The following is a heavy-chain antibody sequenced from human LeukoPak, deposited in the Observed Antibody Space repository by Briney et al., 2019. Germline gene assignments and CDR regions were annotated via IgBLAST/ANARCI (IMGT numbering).Heavy chain of an antibody. J-gene: IGHJ5*02. Sequence: ASVKVSCKASGYTFTGYYMHWVRQAPGQGLEWMGWINPNSGGTNYAQKFQGRVTMTRDTSISTAYMELSRLRSDDTAVYYCARDRLGYCSSTSCSRTLVHNNWFDPWGQGTLVTVSS. D-gene: IGHD2-2*01. V-gene: IGHV1-2*02. CDR1: GYTFTGYY. CDR2: INPNSGGT. CDR3: ARDRLGYCSSTSCSRTLVHNNWFDP.